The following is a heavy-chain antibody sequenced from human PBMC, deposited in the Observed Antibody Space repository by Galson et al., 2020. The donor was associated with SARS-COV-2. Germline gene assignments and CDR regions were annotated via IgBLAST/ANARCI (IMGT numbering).Heavy chain of an antibody. Sequence: TGGSLRLSCAASGFTFSSYWMSWVRQAPGKGLEWVANIKQDGSEKYYVDSVKGRFTISRDNAKNSLYLQMNSLRAEDTAVYYCARHSAVLRFLEWHMDYWGQETLVTVSS. V-gene: IGHV3-7*05. J-gene: IGHJ4*02. CDR1: GFTFSSYW. CDR2: IKQDGSEK. CDR3: ARHSAVLRFLEWHMDY. D-gene: IGHD3-3*01.